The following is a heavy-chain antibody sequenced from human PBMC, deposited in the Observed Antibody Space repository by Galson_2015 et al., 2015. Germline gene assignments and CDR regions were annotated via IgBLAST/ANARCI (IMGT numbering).Heavy chain of an antibody. D-gene: IGHD6-13*01. CDR3: ARGGYSSSWYSFDY. CDR1: GFTVSSNY. J-gene: IGHJ4*02. CDR2: IYSGGNT. V-gene: IGHV3-66*02. Sequence: SLRLSCAASGFTVSSNYMRWVRQAPGKGLEWVSVIYSGGNTYYADSVKGRFTISRDNSKNTLYLQMNSLRAADTAVYYCARGGYSSSWYSFDYWGQGTLVTVSS.